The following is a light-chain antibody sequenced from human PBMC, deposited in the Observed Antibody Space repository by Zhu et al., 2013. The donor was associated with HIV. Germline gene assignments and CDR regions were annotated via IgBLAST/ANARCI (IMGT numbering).Light chain of an antibody. V-gene: IGLV2-23*02. CDR3: CSYAVSSPWV. CDR2: EVT. Sequence: QSALTQPASVSGSPGQSIIISCTGTSSDVGTYNLVSWYQQHPGKAPKLMIYEVTKRPSGVSNRFSGSKSGNTASLTISGLQTEDEADYYCCSYAVSSPWVFGGGTKLTVL. J-gene: IGLJ3*02. CDR1: SSDVGTYNL.